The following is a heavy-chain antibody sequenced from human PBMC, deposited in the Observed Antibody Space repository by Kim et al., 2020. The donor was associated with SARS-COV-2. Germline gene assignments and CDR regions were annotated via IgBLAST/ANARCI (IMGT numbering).Heavy chain of an antibody. CDR2: IKSKTDGGTA. D-gene: IGHD2-2*01. CDR3: TTVSMR. V-gene: IGHV3-15*01. J-gene: IGHJ4*02. Sequence: GGSLRLSCAVSGIPFSDAWFNWVRQSPGKGLEWVGRIKSKTDGGTADLAAPVKDRFAISRDDSKNTLYLLMNDVKTDDAAMYYCTTVSMRWGQGTLVTVS. CDR1: GIPFSDAW.